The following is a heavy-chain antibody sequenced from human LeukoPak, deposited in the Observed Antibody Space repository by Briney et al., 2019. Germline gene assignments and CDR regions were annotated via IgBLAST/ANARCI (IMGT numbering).Heavy chain of an antibody. CDR3: VRNRGWYALDM. J-gene: IGHJ3*02. D-gene: IGHD6-19*01. Sequence: TGGSLRLSCIGSGFTFSDFWMTWVRQTPGQGLEWVANVNKDGYQKQYADSLRGRFTISKDNSKNSMYLQLNSLRAEDTGVYYCVRNRGWYALDMRGQGTMVTVSS. CDR2: VNKDGYQK. V-gene: IGHV3-7*01. CDR1: GFTFSDFW.